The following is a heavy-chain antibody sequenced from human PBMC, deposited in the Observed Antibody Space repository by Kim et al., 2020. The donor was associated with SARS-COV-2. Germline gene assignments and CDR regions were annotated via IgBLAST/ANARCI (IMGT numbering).Heavy chain of an antibody. V-gene: IGHV3-7*01. J-gene: IGHJ3*02. CDR2: INEDGSEK. D-gene: IGHD2-8*02. CDR3: ARALKYCTGNGCRLALDI. Sequence: GGSLRLSCAASGFTFSTYWMMWVRQAPGKGLEWVAYINEDGSEKAHVGSVKGRFTVSRDNAKDSLHLQMNSLRAEDTAVFYCARALKYCTGNGCRLALDIWARGQWSPSLQ. CDR1: GFTFSTYW.